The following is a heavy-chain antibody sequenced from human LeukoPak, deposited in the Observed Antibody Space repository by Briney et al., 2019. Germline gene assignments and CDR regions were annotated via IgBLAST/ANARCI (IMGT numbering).Heavy chain of an antibody. V-gene: IGHV3-23*01. CDR2: ISGSGDST. Sequence: PGGSLRLSCAASGFTFSIYAMSWVRQAPGKGLEWVSTISGSGDSTYYADSVKGRSTISRDNSRNTLYLQMNSLGADDTALYYCAKITIGWSTTTAPVHYWGQGTLVTVSS. J-gene: IGHJ4*02. D-gene: IGHD5-24*01. CDR1: GFTFSIYA. CDR3: AKITIGWSTTTAPVHY.